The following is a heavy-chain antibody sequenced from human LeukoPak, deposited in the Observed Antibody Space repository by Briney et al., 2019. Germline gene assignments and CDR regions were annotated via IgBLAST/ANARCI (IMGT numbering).Heavy chain of an antibody. J-gene: IGHJ5*02. V-gene: IGHV6-1*01. Sequence: SQTLSLTCAISGDSVSNKSVAWNWIRQSPSRGLEWPGRLYYRSKWYNDYAESVKSRIIINPDTSRDQFSLQLNSVTPEDTAVYYCARETWKQQLEWFDPWGQGSLVTVSS. CDR1: GDSVSNKSVA. D-gene: IGHD6-13*01. CDR3: ARETWKQQLEWFDP. CDR2: LYYRSKWYN.